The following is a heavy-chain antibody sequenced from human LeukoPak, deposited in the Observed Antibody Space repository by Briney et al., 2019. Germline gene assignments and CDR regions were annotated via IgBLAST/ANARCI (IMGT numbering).Heavy chain of an antibody. Sequence: GASVKVSCKASGYTFTGYYMHWVRQAPGQGLEWMGRINPSSGGTNYAQKFQGRVTMTRDTSISTAYMELSRLRSDDTAVYYCARVNCSGGSCYFDYWGQGTLVTVSS. CDR1: GYTFTGYY. V-gene: IGHV1-2*06. J-gene: IGHJ4*02. D-gene: IGHD2-15*01. CDR2: INPSSGGT. CDR3: ARVNCSGGSCYFDY.